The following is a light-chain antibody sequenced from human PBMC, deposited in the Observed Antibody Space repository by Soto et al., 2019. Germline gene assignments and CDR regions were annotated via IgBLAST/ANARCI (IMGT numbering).Light chain of an antibody. CDR2: DAS. V-gene: IGKV3-11*01. CDR1: QSVGTY. CDR3: QQRSNWPPAT. Sequence: ENVLTQSPGTLSLSPGERATLSCRASQSVGTYLAWYQQKPGQAPRLLIYDASNRATGIPARFSGSGSGTDFTLTISSLEPEDFAVYYCQQRSNWPPATFGQGTKVDIK. J-gene: IGKJ1*01.